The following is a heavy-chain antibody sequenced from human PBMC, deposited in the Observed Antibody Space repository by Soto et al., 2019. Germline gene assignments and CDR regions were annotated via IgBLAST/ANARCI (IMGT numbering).Heavy chain of an antibody. CDR1: GFTFSTYD. J-gene: IGHJ4*02. Sequence: LRLSCAASGFTFSTYDMNWVRQAPGKGLEWVSSISSSSTYIYYADSVKGRFTISRDNAKRSLYLQMNSLRAEDTAVYYCVRDVYCASLSCPYYFDYWGQGALVTVSS. CDR3: VRDVYCASLSCPYYFDY. V-gene: IGHV3-21*01. D-gene: IGHD2-2*01. CDR2: ISSSSTYI.